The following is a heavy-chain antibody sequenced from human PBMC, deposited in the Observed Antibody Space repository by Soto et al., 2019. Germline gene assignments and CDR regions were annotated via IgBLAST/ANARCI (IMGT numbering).Heavy chain of an antibody. V-gene: IGHV5-51*01. CDR2: INPGDSDT. J-gene: IGHJ4*02. CDR1: GYSFADYW. CDR3: ARHYHYDSRGKRTYYFES. Sequence: PGESLKISCKGSGYSFADYWIDWVRQMPGKGLEWMGIINPGDSDTRYSPSFQGQVTISADKSISTAYLQLSSLRASDTAIYFCARHYHYDSRGKRTYYFESWGQGTLVTVSS. D-gene: IGHD3-22*01.